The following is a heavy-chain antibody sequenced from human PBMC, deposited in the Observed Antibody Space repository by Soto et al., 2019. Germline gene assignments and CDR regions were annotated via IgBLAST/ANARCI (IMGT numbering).Heavy chain of an antibody. D-gene: IGHD5-18*01. V-gene: IGHV3-33*01. J-gene: IGHJ6*02. Sequence: QVQLVESGGGVVQPGRSLRLSCAASGFTFSSYGTHWVRQAPGKGLEWVAVIWYDGSNKYYADSVKGRFTISRDNSKNTLDLQMNSLRAEDTAVYYCARVDRAMVKSPYYYGMDVWGQGTTVTVSS. CDR1: GFTFSSYG. CDR3: ARVDRAMVKSPYYYGMDV. CDR2: IWYDGSNK.